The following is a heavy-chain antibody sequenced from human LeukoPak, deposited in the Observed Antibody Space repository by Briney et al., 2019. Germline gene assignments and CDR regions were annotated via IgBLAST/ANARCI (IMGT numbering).Heavy chain of an antibody. CDR2: IRYDGSNK. CDR3: AKGGVPAAHDAFDI. D-gene: IGHD2-2*01. Sequence: VGSLRLSCAASGFTFSSYGMHWVRQAPGKGLEWVAFIRYDGSNKYYADSVKGRFTISRYNSKNTLYLQMNSLRAEDTAVYYCAKGGVPAAHDAFDIWGQGTMVTVSS. CDR1: GFTFSSYG. V-gene: IGHV3-30*02. J-gene: IGHJ3*02.